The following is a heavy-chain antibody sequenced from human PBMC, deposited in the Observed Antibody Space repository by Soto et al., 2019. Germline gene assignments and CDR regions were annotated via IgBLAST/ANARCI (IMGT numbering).Heavy chain of an antibody. J-gene: IGHJ3*02. D-gene: IGHD3-22*01. CDR3: ARDSSGYRGQRRAFDI. Sequence: QVQLVQSGAEVKKPGSSVKVSCKASGGTFSSYAISWVRQAPGQGLEWMGGIIPIFGTANYAQKFQGRVTIAADESTSTAYMELSSLRSEDTAVYYCARDSSGYRGQRRAFDIWGQGTMVTVSS. V-gene: IGHV1-69*01. CDR2: IIPIFGTA. CDR1: GGTFSSYA.